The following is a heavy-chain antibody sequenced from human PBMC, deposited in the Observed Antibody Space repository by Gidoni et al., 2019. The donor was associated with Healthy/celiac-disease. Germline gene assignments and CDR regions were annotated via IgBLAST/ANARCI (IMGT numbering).Heavy chain of an antibody. Sequence: QLQLQESGPGLVKPSETLSLTCTVPGGSISSRSYYWGWIRQPPGKGLEWIGSIYYSGSTYYNPSIKSRVTISVDTSKNQFSLKLSSVTAADTAVYYCARLLGATAYWGQGTLVTVSS. CDR2: IYYSGST. V-gene: IGHV4-39*01. CDR3: ARLLGATAY. CDR1: GGSISSRSYY. J-gene: IGHJ4*02. D-gene: IGHD1-26*01.